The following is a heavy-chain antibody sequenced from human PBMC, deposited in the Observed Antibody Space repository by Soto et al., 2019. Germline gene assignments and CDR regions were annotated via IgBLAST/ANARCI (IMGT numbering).Heavy chain of an antibody. J-gene: IGHJ5*02. CDR2: ISGSGGST. CDR3: AKDAYSSTINWFDP. Sequence: PGGSLRLSCAASGFTFSSYAMTWVRQAPGKGLEGVSGISGSGGSTDYADSVKGRFTISRDNSKNTLYLQMNSLRAEDTAVYYCAKDAYSSTINWFDPWGQGTLVTVSS. D-gene: IGHD6-13*01. V-gene: IGHV3-23*01. CDR1: GFTFSSYA.